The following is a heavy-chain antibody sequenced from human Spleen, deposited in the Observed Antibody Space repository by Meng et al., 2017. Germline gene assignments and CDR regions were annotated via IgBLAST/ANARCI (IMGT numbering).Heavy chain of an antibody. CDR3: ARDSGGIFDY. CDR2: ISSSGSTI. D-gene: IGHD1-26*01. J-gene: IGHJ4*02. Sequence: GESLKISCAASGFTFSSYEMNWVRQAPGKGLEWVSYISSSGSTIHYADSVKGRFIISRDNSKNTLYLQMNSLRAEDTAVYYCARDSGGIFDYWGQGTLVTVSS. V-gene: IGHV3-48*03. CDR1: GFTFSSYE.